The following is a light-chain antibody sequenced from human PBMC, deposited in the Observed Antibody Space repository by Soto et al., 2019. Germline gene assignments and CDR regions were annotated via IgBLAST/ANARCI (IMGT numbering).Light chain of an antibody. V-gene: IGLV2-23*01. CDR2: EGT. J-gene: IGLJ1*01. CDR3: CSYAGSSTLGV. CDR1: SSDVGSSNL. Sequence: QSALTQPASVSGSPGQSITISCTGTSSDVGSSNLVSWYQHHPGKAPKLMIYEGTKRPSGVSNRFSGSKSGNTASLTISGLQAEDEADYYCCSYAGSSTLGVFGTGTKVTVL.